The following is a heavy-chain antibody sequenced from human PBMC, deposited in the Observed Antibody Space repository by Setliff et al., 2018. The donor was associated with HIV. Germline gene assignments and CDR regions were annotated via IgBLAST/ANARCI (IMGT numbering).Heavy chain of an antibody. D-gene: IGHD6-19*01. Sequence: SVKVSCKASGGTISTSGFSWVRQDPGQGLEWMGGIIPAFGTADYAQKFQGRVTITADASTSTAYMELISLRSEDTAVYYCARGEGSGGDTGEENYYNLDVWGPGTTVTVSS. J-gene: IGHJ6*02. CDR2: IIPAFGTA. CDR3: ARGEGSGGDTGEENYYNLDV. V-gene: IGHV1-69*13. CDR1: GGTISTSG.